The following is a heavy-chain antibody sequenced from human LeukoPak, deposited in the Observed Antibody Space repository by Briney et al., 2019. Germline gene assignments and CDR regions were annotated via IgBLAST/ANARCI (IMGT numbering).Heavy chain of an antibody. Sequence: SETLSLTCAVYGGSFSGYYWSWVRQPPGKGLEWIGEINHSGSTNYNPSLTSRGTISVDTSKNQFSLKLSSVTAADTAVYYCARVPRVRHGGRGYNWFDPWGQGTLVTVSS. CDR1: GGSFSGYY. CDR2: INHSGST. V-gene: IGHV4-34*01. D-gene: IGHD3-16*01. J-gene: IGHJ5*02. CDR3: ARVPRVRHGGRGYNWFDP.